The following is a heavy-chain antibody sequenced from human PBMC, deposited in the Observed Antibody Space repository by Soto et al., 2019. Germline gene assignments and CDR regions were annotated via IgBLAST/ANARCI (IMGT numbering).Heavy chain of an antibody. D-gene: IGHD2-15*01. V-gene: IGHV3-9*01. CDR3: VKKSCSHTRCYTGWFFDL. CDR1: GFIFEDYD. J-gene: IGHJ2*01. CDR2: ISWNSGDK. Sequence: EVQLVQSGGGLAHPGGSLRLSCEASGFIFEDYDMHWVRQPPGKGLQWVSGISWNSGDKDYGDSVKGRFTISRDNAKNSLHLQMSSLRVEDTATYYCVKKSCSHTRCYTGWFFDLWGRGTLVTVSS.